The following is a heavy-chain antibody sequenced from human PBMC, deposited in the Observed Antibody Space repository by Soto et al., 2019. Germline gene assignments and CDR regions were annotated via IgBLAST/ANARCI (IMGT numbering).Heavy chain of an antibody. V-gene: IGHV1-8*01. CDR1: GYTFTSYD. D-gene: IGHD3-3*01. CDR3: ARLLQYYDFWSGSRYGMDV. J-gene: IGHJ6*02. CDR2: MNPNSGNT. Sequence: ASVKVSCKASGYTFTSYDINWVRQATGQGLEWMGWMNPNSGNTGYAQKFQGRVTMTRNTSISTAYMELSSLRSEDTAVYYCARLLQYYDFWSGSRYGMDVWGQGTTVIVSS.